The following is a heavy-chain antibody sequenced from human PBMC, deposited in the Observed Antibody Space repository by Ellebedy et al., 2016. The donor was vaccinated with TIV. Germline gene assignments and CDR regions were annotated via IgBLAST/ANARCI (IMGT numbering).Heavy chain of an antibody. CDR1: GGSIRSDGFS. CDR2: IYDSGST. CDR3: ARLGLGYYDSSGLYYGDY. Sequence: SETLSLTXAVSGGSIRSDGFSWNWIRQPPGKGLEWIGYIYDSGSTNYNPSLKGRVAISIDTSKNQFSLKLSSVTAADTAVYYCARLGLGYYDSSGLYYGDYWGQGTLVTVSS. D-gene: IGHD3-22*01. J-gene: IGHJ4*02. V-gene: IGHV4-30-2*01.